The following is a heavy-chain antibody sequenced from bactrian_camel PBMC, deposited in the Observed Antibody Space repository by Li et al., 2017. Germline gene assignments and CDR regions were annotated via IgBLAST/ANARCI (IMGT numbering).Heavy chain of an antibody. CDR2: INGAGDMP. Sequence: HVQLVESGGGSVQPGGSLTLSCTASANIYAGYWMAWFRQAPGKEREGVASINGAGDMPFYADSVKGRFTISQIVANSTHLEMNSLKLEDSAIYFCAAGPQFTPIRAGTCLAWEYWGQGTQVTVS. D-gene: IGHD1*01. J-gene: IGHJ4*01. CDR1: ANIYAGYW. CDR3: AAGPQFTPIRAGTCLAWEY. V-gene: IGHV3S1*01.